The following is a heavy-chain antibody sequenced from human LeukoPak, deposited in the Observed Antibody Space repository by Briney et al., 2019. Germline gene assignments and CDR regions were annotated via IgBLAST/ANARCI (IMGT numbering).Heavy chain of an antibody. CDR1: GGSISSYY. D-gene: IGHD2-8*01. CDR2: IYTSGST. CDR3: ARGRYCTNGVCYKSKSFDY. Sequence: PSETLSLTCTVSGGSISSYYWSWIRQPPGKGLEWIGYIYTSGSTNYNPSLKSRVTISVDTSKNQFSLRLSSVTAADTAVYYCARGRYCTNGVCYKSKSFDYWGQGTLVTVSS. J-gene: IGHJ4*02. V-gene: IGHV4-4*09.